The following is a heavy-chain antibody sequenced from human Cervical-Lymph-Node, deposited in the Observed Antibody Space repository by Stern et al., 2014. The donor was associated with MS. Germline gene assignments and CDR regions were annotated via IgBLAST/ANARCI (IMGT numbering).Heavy chain of an antibody. CDR1: GFTFSSYA. CDR2: ITYDGSNK. J-gene: IGHJ6*02. V-gene: IGHV3-30-3*01. D-gene: IGHD1-1*01. Sequence: VQLVESGGGVVQPGRSLRLSCAASGFTFSSYAMHWVRQAPGKGLEWVAVITYDGSNKYYADSVKGRFTISRDDSKNTVYLQMNSLRAEDTAVFYCARQRIPGGYYYGMDVWGQGTTVTVSS. CDR3: ARQRIPGGYYYGMDV.